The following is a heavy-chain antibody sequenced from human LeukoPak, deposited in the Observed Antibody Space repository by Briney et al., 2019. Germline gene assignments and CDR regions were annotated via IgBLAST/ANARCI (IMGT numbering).Heavy chain of an antibody. CDR2: SLPIFGTA. CDR1: GGTFSHHA. Sequence: SVKVSFERSGGTFSHHAISWGRQAPGQGREWVGGSLPIFGTANYAQKFQGRVTITADESTSTAYMELSNLRSEDTAVYYCARGSTSYYYYYYMDVWGKGTTVTISS. J-gene: IGHJ6*03. D-gene: IGHD2/OR15-2a*01. CDR3: ARGSTSYYYYYYMDV. V-gene: IGHV1-69*13.